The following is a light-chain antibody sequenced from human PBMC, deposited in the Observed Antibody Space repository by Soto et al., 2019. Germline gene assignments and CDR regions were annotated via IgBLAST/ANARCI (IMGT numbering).Light chain of an antibody. CDR3: CSYADSSTLV. CDR2: EGS. J-gene: IGLJ2*01. Sequence: QSALTQPASVSGSPGQSITISCTGTSSDIGSYNLVSWYQQHPGKAPKVMIYEGSKRPSGVSNRFSGSKSGNTASLTISGLQAEDEADYYCCSYADSSTLVFGGGTKVTVL. CDR1: SSDIGSYNL. V-gene: IGLV2-23*01.